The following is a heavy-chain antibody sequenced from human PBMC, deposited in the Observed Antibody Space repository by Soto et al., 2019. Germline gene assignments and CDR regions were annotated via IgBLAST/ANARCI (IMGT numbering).Heavy chain of an antibody. J-gene: IGHJ5*02. Sequence: QLQLQESGSGLVKPSQTLSLTCAVSGGSISSGGYCWSWIRQPPGQGLEWIGDIYHSGSTYSNPSLKRRVTISVDRSKSQFSLKLRSVTAADTAVYYSARERVVAAHHWGQGTLVTVSS. CDR3: ARERVVAAHH. V-gene: IGHV4-30-2*01. D-gene: IGHD2-15*01. CDR1: GGSISSGGYC. CDR2: IYHSGST.